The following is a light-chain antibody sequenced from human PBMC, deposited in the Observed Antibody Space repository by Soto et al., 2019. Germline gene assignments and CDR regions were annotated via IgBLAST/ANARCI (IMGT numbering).Light chain of an antibody. J-gene: IGLJ1*01. CDR2: DVN. Sequence: QSALTQPHSSSGSPGQSVDISCTGTSRDVGGYNYVSGYQQHPGKVPKLMMYDVNKRPSGVPDRFSGSKSGNTASLTVAGLQSEDEDDYYCSSYAGSSNVFGTGTKLTVL. CDR1: SRDVGGYNY. V-gene: IGLV2-8*01. CDR3: SSYAGSSNV.